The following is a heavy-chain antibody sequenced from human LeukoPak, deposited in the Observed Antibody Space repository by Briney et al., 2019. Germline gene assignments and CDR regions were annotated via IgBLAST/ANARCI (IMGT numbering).Heavy chain of an antibody. CDR2: INPNSGGT. CDR1: GYTFTGYY. CDR3: ARGPYYYDSSGYYLRPRTAPWFDP. J-gene: IGHJ5*02. D-gene: IGHD3-22*01. Sequence: GASVKVSCKASGYTFTGYYMHWVRQAPGQGPEWMGWINPNSGGTNYAQKFQGRVTMTRDTSISTAYMELSRLRSDDTAVYYCARGPYYYDSSGYYLRPRTAPWFDPWGQGTLVTVSS. V-gene: IGHV1-2*02.